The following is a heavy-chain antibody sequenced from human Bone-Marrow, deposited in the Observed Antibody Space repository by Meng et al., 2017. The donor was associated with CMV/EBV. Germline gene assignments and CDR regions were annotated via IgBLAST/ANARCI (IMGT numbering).Heavy chain of an antibody. CDR2: INHSGST. CDR3: ARRSVVVPAASFDY. CDR1: GGSISSSSYY. Sequence: SETLSLTCTVSGGSISSSSYYWGWIRQPPGKGLEWIGEINHSGSTNYNPSLKSRVTISVDTSKNQFSLKLSSETAADTAVYYCARRSVVVPAASFDYWGQGTLVTVSS. V-gene: IGHV4-39*07. D-gene: IGHD2-2*01. J-gene: IGHJ4*02.